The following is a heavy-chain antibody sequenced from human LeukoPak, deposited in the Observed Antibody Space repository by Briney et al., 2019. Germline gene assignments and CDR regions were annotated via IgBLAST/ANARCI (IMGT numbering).Heavy chain of an antibody. V-gene: IGHV3-23*01. J-gene: IGHJ4*02. CDR2: ISESGGTT. D-gene: IGHD5-24*01. Sequence: GGSLRLSCAASGFTFSSYAMNWVRQAPGKGLEWVSSISESGGTTDYADSVKGRFTISRDNSKNTLYLQMNSLRAEDTAVYYCARDDGYWGQGTLVTVSS. CDR1: GFTFSSYA. CDR3: ARDDGY.